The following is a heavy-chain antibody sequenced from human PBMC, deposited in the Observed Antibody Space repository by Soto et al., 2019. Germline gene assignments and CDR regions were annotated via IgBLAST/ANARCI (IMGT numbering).Heavy chain of an antibody. V-gene: IGHV1-3*05. Sequence: QVQLVQSGAEEKKPGASVKVSCKASGYTFTSYAMLWVRQAHGQRLEWMGWINAGNGNTKYSQKFQGRVTITRDTSASTAYMELSSLISEDSAVYYCARSIVVVTALDYWGQGTLVTVSS. D-gene: IGHD2-21*02. CDR3: ARSIVVVTALDY. CDR2: INAGNGNT. CDR1: GYTFTSYA. J-gene: IGHJ4*02.